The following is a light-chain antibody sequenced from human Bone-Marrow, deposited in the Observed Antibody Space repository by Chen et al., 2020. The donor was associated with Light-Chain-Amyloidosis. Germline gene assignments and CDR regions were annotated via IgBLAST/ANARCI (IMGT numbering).Light chain of an antibody. J-gene: IGLJ2*01. CDR2: EVS. CDR1: SNDVGAYNG. Sequence: QSALTQPPSASGSPGQSVTISCTGTSNDVGAYNGVSWYQQHPGKAPQLIIYEVSKRPSGVPDRLSGWKSGNTASLTVSGLQAEDEAEYYCNSCGGSNNFGRFGGGTKLTVL. CDR3: NSCGGSNNFGR. V-gene: IGLV2-8*01.